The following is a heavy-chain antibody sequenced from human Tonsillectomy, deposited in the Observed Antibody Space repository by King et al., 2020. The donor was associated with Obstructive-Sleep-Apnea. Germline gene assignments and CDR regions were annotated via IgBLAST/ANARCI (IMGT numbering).Heavy chain of an antibody. CDR3: AKAWTVTTLQCACDY. J-gene: IGHJ4*02. CDR1: GFTFSSYG. D-gene: IGHD4-17*01. CDR2: ISYDGNKE. Sequence: VQLVESGGGVVQPGRSLRLSCAASGFTFSSYGMHWVRQAPGKGLEWVAVISYDGNKEYYADSVKGRFTFSRDNSKNTLYLQMNSLRPEDTAVYYCAKAWTVTTLQCACDYWGQGTLVTVSS. V-gene: IGHV3-30*18.